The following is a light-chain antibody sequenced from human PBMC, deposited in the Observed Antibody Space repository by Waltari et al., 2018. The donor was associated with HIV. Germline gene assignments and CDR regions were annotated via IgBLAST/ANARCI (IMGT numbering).Light chain of an antibody. CDR2: TAS. Sequence: DIQMAQSPSSLSASVGGRSTITCRASQSISSYLNWYQQKPGKAPKLMIYTASSLQSGVPSRFSGSGSGTDFTLTISSLQPEDFATYYCQQSYSTPWTFGQGTKVEIK. V-gene: IGKV1-39*01. CDR3: QQSYSTPWT. CDR1: QSISSY. J-gene: IGKJ1*01.